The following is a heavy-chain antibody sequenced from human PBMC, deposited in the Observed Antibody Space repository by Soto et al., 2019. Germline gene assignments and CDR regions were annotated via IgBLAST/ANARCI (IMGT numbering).Heavy chain of an antibody. D-gene: IGHD4-17*01. CDR1: GGSIGTYY. V-gene: IGHV4-59*08. CDR3: ATHPPYGPLDH. CDR2: IYYSENT. Sequence: PSETLSLTCTISGGSIGTYYWSWIRRPPGKGLEWIGNIYYSENTYYNPSLKSRVTISVDTSKNQFSLRLTSVTAADTAVYYCATHPPYGPLDHWGQGTLVTVSS. J-gene: IGHJ4*02.